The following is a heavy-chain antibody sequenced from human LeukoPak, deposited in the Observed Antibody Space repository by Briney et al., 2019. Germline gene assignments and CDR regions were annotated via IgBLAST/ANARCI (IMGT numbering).Heavy chain of an antibody. CDR2: ISGSGGST. D-gene: IGHD6-13*01. CDR3: AKRSGIAAAGTGFH. Sequence: GGSLRLSCAASGFTFSSYAMSWVRQAPGKGLEWVSAISGSGGSTYYADSVKGRFTISRDNSKNTLYPQMNSLRAEDTAVYYCAKRSGIAAAGTGFHWGQGTLVTVSS. V-gene: IGHV3-23*01. J-gene: IGHJ4*02. CDR1: GFTFSSYA.